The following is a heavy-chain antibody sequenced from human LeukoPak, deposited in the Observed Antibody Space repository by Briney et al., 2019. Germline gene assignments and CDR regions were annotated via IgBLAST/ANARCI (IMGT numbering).Heavy chain of an antibody. D-gene: IGHD3-22*01. J-gene: IGHJ4*02. CDR3: ARPRRYYDSSGYLSY. Sequence: ASVKVSCKASGYTFTGYYMHWVRQAPGQGLEWMGWINPNSGGTNYAQKFQGRVTMTRDTSISTAYMELSRLRSDDTAVYYCARPRRYYDSSGYLSYWGQGTLVTVSS. CDR2: INPNSGGT. V-gene: IGHV1-2*02. CDR1: GYTFTGYY.